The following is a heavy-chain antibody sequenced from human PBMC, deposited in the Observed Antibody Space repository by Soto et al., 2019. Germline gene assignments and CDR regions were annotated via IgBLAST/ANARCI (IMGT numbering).Heavy chain of an antibody. J-gene: IGHJ4*02. CDR3: ARVGEGSNTDC. V-gene: IGHV3-30-3*01. CDR1: GFTFSSYA. Sequence: QVQLVESGGGVVQPGRSLRLSCAASGFTFSSYAMNWVRQAPGKGLEWVAVLSYDGSVKYYADSVKGRFTISRDNSKNTEYLQMNSLRAEDTAVYYCARVGEGSNTDCWGQGTLVTVSS. CDR2: LSYDGSVK. D-gene: IGHD3-10*01.